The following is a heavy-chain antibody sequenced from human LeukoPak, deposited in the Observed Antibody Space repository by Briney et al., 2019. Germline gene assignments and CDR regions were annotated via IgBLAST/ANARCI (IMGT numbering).Heavy chain of an antibody. V-gene: IGHV3-21*01. J-gene: IGHJ4*02. CDR1: GFTFSSYS. CDR3: ARDRVWDYGGYGY. CDR2: ISSSSSYI. D-gene: IGHD4-23*01. Sequence: GGSLRLSCAASGFTFSSYSMNWVRQAPGKGLEWVSSISSSSSYIYYADSVKGRFTISRDNAKNSLYLQMNSLRAEDTAVYYCARDRVWDYGGYGYWGQGTLVTVSS.